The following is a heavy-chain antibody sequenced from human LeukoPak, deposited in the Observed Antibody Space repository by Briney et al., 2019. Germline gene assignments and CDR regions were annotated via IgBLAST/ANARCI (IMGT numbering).Heavy chain of an antibody. CDR2: VDHTGST. CDR1: DDSITMYY. D-gene: IGHD5-18*01. CDR3: ARFGRRSSTAMVRERSWFDP. Sequence: SETLSLTCTVSDDSITMYYWTWIRQPPGKGLEWIGYVDHTGSTKFNPSLKSRVTISVDTSKNQFSLKLSSVTAADTAVYYCARFGRRSSTAMVRERSWFDPWGQGTLVTVSS. J-gene: IGHJ5*02. V-gene: IGHV4-59*01.